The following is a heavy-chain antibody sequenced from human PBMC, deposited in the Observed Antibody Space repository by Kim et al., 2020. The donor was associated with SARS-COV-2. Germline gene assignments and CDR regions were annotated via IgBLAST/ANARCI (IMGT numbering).Heavy chain of an antibody. CDR2: INHSGST. CDR3: ASPSTMVRGVTRRAGMDV. Sequence: SETLSLTCAVYGGSFSGYYWSWIRQPPGKGLEWIGEINHSGSTNYNPSLKSRVTISVDTSKNQFSLKLSSVTAADTAVYYCASPSTMVRGVTRRAGMDVWGQGTTVTVSS. D-gene: IGHD3-10*01. J-gene: IGHJ6*02. CDR1: GGSFSGYY. V-gene: IGHV4-34*01.